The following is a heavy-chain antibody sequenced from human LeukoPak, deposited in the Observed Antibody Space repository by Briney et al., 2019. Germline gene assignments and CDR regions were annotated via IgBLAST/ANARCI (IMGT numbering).Heavy chain of an antibody. CDR1: GFTFSSYA. J-gene: IGHJ4*02. CDR3: AKASGGYDSSGYFYYFDY. V-gene: IGHV3-23*01. D-gene: IGHD3-22*01. CDR2: ISGSGGST. Sequence: PGGSLRLSCAASGFTFSSYAMSWVRQALGKGLEWVSAISGSGGSTYYADSVKGRFTISRDNSKNTLYLQMNSLRAEDTAVYYCAKASGGYDSSGYFYYFDYWGQGTLVTVSS.